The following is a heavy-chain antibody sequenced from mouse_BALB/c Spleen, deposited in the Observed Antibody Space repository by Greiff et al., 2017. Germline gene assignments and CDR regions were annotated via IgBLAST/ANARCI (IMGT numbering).Heavy chain of an antibody. CDR1: GFTFSSYA. CDR2: ISSGGSYT. CDR3: ASTGTYDY. J-gene: IGHJ2*01. V-gene: IGHV5-9-3*01. Sequence: EVQGVESGGGLVKPGGSLKLSCAASGFTFSSYAMSWVRQTPEKRLEWVATISSGGSYTYYPDSVKGRFTISRDNAKNTLYLQMSSLRSEDTAMYYCASTGTYDYWGQGTTLTVSS. D-gene: IGHD4-1*02.